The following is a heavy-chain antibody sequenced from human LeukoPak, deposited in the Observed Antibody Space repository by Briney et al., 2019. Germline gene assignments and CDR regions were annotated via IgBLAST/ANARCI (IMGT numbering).Heavy chain of an antibody. CDR3: ATYYDILTGSRGHFDY. V-gene: IGHV3-30-3*01. J-gene: IGHJ4*02. CDR1: GFTFSSYA. D-gene: IGHD3-9*01. Sequence: GRSLRLSCAASGFTFSSYAMHWVRQAPGKGLEWVAVISYDGSNKYYADSVKGRFTIPRDNSKNTLYLQMNSLRAEDTAVYYCATYYDILTGSRGHFDYWGQGTLVTVSS. CDR2: ISYDGSNK.